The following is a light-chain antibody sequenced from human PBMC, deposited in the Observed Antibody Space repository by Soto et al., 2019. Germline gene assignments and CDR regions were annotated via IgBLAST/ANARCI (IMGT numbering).Light chain of an antibody. CDR1: QSVSNNY. CDR3: QQRRNWPRT. J-gene: IGKJ1*01. Sequence: EMTQSPSSLSLSSGERATLSCRASQSVSNNYLAWYQQKPGQAPRLLIYDASNRATGIPARFSGSGSGTDFTLTISSLEPEDFAVYYCQQRRNWPRTFGQGTKVDIK. CDR2: DAS. V-gene: IGKV3D-20*02.